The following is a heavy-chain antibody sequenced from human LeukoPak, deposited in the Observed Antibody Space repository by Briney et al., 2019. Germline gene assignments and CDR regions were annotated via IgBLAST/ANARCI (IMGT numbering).Heavy chain of an antibody. Sequence: GGSLRLSCAASGVTFSTSGMHWVRQAPGKGLEWVAVIWYDGSNKYYADSVRGRFTISRDNAKNSLYLQMNSPRAEDTAVYYCARAKDYGDYPPDYWGQGTLVTVSS. CDR3: ARAKDYGDYPPDY. V-gene: IGHV3-33*03. CDR2: IWYDGSNK. D-gene: IGHD4-17*01. CDR1: GVTFSTSG. J-gene: IGHJ4*02.